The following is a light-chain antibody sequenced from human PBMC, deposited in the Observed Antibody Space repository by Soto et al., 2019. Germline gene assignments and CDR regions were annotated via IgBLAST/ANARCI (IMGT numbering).Light chain of an antibody. CDR2: SAS. Sequence: DIQMTQSPSSLSASVGDRVTITCRASQDIRVYLDWYQQKQGKVPKLLIYSASTLQSGVPSRFSGSGSGTDFTLTISSLQPEDVATYFCQKFNTAPLTFGQGTRLEIK. CDR1: QDIRVY. CDR3: QKFNTAPLT. J-gene: IGKJ5*01. V-gene: IGKV1-27*01.